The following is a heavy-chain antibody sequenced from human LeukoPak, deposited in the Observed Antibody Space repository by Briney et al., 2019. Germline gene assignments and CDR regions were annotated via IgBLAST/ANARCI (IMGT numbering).Heavy chain of an antibody. CDR3: ASYGSGSYYNDLDY. D-gene: IGHD3-10*01. CDR1: GFTFSSYS. CDR2: ISSSSSYI. Sequence: PGGSLRLSCAASGFTFSSYSMNWVRQAPGKGLEWASSISSSSSYIYYADSVKGRFTISRDNAKNSLYLQMNSLRAEDTAVYYCASYGSGSYYNDLDYWGQGTLVTVSS. V-gene: IGHV3-21*01. J-gene: IGHJ4*02.